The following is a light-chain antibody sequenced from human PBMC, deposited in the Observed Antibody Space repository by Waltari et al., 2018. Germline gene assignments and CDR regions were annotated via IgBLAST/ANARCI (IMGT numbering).Light chain of an antibody. J-gene: IGKJ3*01. CDR2: AAS. CDR3: QHRDNWLFT. Sequence: DIQMTQSPSSLSASVGDRVTITCRASQSISSYLNWYQQKPGKAPKLLIYAASSLQSGVPSRFSGSGSGTDFTLTISHLEPEDFAFYFCQHRDNWLFTFGPGTKVEIK. CDR1: QSISSY. V-gene: IGKV1-39*01.